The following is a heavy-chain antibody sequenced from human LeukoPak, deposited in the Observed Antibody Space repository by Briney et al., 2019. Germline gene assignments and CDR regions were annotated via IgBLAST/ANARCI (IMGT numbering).Heavy chain of an antibody. J-gene: IGHJ4*02. CDR3: ARAPSEMGGYYPEYFGY. CDR1: GFTCSTYW. V-gene: IGHV3-74*01. D-gene: IGHD3-22*01. CDR2: I. Sequence: GGSLPDSLAGCGFTCSTYWTYWVRQAPGKGLVWVSRINYADSVKDRFTISRDNAKNTVSYQMNSLRPDDAGVYYCARAPSEMGGYYPEYFGYWGQGTLVTVSS.